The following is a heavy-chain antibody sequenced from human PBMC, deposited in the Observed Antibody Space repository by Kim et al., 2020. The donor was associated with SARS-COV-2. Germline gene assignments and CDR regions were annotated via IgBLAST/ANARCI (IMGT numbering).Heavy chain of an antibody. J-gene: IGHJ4*02. D-gene: IGHD3-22*01. CDR3: ARTEYYYDSSGSHFDY. CDR2: IYYSGST. CDR1: GGSISSGGYY. Sequence: SETLSLTCTVSGGSISSGGYYWSWIRQHPGKGLEWIGYIYYSGSTYYNPSLKSRVTISVDTSKNQFSLKLSSVTAADTAVYYCARTEYYYDSSGSHFDYWGQGTLVTVAS. V-gene: IGHV4-31*03.